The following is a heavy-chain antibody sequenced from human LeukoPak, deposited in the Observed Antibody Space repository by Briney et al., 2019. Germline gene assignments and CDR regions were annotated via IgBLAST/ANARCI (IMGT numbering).Heavy chain of an antibody. Sequence: GGSLRLSCAASGFTFSSYSMNWVRQAPGKGLEWVSSISSSSSYIYYADSVKGRFTISRDNAKNSLYLQMNSLRAEDTAVYYCARDEDCSSTSCYIGYYYYYMDVWGKGTTVTVSS. D-gene: IGHD2-2*02. V-gene: IGHV3-21*01. CDR2: ISSSSSYI. CDR1: GFTFSSYS. CDR3: ARDEDCSSTSCYIGYYYYYMDV. J-gene: IGHJ6*03.